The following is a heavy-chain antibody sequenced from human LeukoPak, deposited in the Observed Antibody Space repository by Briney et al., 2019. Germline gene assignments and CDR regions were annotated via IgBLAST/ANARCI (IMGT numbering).Heavy chain of an antibody. CDR3: ARQGGGFWYFDL. D-gene: IGHD6-25*01. CDR2: IYYSGST. CDR1: GGSISSYY. Sequence: SETLSLTCTVSGGSISSYYRSWIRQPPGKGLEWIGYIYYSGSTNYNPSLKSRVTISVDTSKNQFSLKLSSVTAADTAVYYCARQGGGFWYFDLWGRGTLVTVSS. V-gene: IGHV4-59*08. J-gene: IGHJ2*01.